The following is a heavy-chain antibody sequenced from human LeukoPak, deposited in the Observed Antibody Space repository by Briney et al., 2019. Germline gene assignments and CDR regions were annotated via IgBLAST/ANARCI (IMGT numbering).Heavy chain of an antibody. CDR2: ISSSGSTI. J-gene: IGHJ4*02. CDR1: GFTFSDYY. V-gene: IGHV3-11*01. D-gene: IGHD3-3*02. Sequence: PGGSLRLSCAASGFTFSDYYMGWIRQAPGKGLEWVSYISSSGSTIYYADSVKGRFTISRDNAKNSLYLQMNSLRAEYTAVYFCARYPRKLAFDYWGQGTLVTDSS. CDR3: ARYPRKLAFDY.